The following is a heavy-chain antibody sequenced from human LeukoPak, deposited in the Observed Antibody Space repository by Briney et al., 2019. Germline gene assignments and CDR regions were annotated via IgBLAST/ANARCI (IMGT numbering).Heavy chain of an antibody. CDR3: ARGTAGGVINWGIDY. V-gene: IGHV3-11*04. D-gene: IGHD3-16*02. Sequence: GGSLRLSCAASGFTSSDYYMSWIRQAPGKGLEWVSYISSSGSTINYADSVKGRFTISRDSAKKSLFLQMNSLRAEDTAVYYCARGTAGGVINWGIDYWGQGTLVTVSS. CDR2: ISSSGSTI. CDR1: GFTSSDYY. J-gene: IGHJ4*02.